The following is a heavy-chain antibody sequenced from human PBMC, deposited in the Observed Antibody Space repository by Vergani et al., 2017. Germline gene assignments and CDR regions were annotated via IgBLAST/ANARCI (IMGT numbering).Heavy chain of an antibody. CDR3: ARDCRFGESTRFDP. CDR1: GGSISSYY. V-gene: IGHV4-59*12. J-gene: IGHJ5*02. CDR2: IYYSGST. Sequence: QVQLQESGPGLVKPSETLSLTCTVSGGSISSYYWSWIRQPPGKGLEWIGYIYYSGSTNYNPSLKSRVTISVDTSKNQFSLKLSSVTAADTAVYYCARDCRFGESTRFDPWGQGTLVTVSS. D-gene: IGHD3-10*01.